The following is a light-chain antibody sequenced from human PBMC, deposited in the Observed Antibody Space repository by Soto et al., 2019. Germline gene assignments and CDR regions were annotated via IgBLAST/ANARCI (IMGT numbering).Light chain of an antibody. CDR2: GAS. Sequence: EMVVTQSPGTRSLSAGERATLSCRASQSVGSNLAWYQQKPGQAPRLLIYGASNRATGIPDRFSGSGSGTDFTLTISRLEPEDFAVYYCQQYGSSGTFGQGTKVDIK. V-gene: IGKV3-20*01. J-gene: IGKJ1*01. CDR3: QQYGSSGT. CDR1: QSVGSN.